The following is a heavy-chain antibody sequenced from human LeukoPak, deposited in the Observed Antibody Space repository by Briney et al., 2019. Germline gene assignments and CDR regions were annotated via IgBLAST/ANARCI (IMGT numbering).Heavy chain of an antibody. J-gene: IGHJ5*02. Sequence: SETLSLXCTVSGGSISSYYWSWIRQPPGKGLEWIGYIYYSGSTNYNPSLKSRVTISVDTSKNQFSLKLSSVTAADTAVYYCARDGSITGTKAFDPWGQGTLVTVSS. D-gene: IGHD1-7*01. CDR3: ARDGSITGTKAFDP. CDR1: GGSISSYY. CDR2: IYYSGST. V-gene: IGHV4-59*01.